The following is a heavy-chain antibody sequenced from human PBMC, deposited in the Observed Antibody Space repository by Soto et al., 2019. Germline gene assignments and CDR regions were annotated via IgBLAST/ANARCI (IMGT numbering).Heavy chain of an antibody. D-gene: IGHD1-1*01. CDR1: VFTFSSYG. J-gene: IGHJ6*02. CDR3: ESDNDRLDGSHSGMDV. V-gene: IGHV3-33*01. Sequence: PGVSLRLSCSASVFTFSSYGMHWVRQSPGKGLEWVAVIWYDGSNKYYADSVKGRFTISRDNSKNTLYLQMKSLRADDTAVYYSESDNDRLDGSHSGMDVWGQGTTVTVSS. CDR2: IWYDGSNK.